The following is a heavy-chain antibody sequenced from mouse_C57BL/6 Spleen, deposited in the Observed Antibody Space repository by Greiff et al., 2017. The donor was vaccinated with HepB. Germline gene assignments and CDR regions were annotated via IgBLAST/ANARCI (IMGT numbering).Heavy chain of an antibody. Sequence: VQLQQSGPELVKPGASVKISCKASGYTFTDYYMNWVKQSHGKSLEWIGDINPNNGGTSYNQKFKGKAKLTVDKSSSTAYMELRSLTSEDSAVYYCARLGGYYLYYAMDYWGQGTSVTVSS. CDR3: ARLGGYYLYYAMDY. D-gene: IGHD2-3*01. J-gene: IGHJ4*01. V-gene: IGHV1-26*01. CDR1: GYTFTDYY. CDR2: INPNNGGT.